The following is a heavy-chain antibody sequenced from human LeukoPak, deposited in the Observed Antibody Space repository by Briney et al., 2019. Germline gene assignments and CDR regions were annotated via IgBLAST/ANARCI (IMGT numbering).Heavy chain of an antibody. CDR1: GFTFSIYA. CDR3: ARVMAGYSYMDV. CDR2: ISTTSSSSYI. J-gene: IGHJ6*03. V-gene: IGHV3-21*01. Sequence: GGSLRLSCAVSGFTFSIYAMNWVRQAPGKGLEWVSSISTTSSSSYIHYADSMMGRFTISRDNAKSSLYLQMNSLRAEDTSVYYYARVMAGYSYMDVWGKGTTVTVSS. D-gene: IGHD3-10*01.